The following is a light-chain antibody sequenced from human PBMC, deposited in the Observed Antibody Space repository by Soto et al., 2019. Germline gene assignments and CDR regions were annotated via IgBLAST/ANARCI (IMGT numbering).Light chain of an antibody. CDR2: GTS. CDR1: QSVSSN. CDR3: QQYGSSPQT. Sequence: IVMTQSPATLSVSPWERATLSCRASQSVSSNLAWYQQKPGQAPRLLIYGTSSRATGIPDRFSGSGSGTDFTLTISRLEPEDFAVYYCQQYGSSPQTFGQGTKVDIK. V-gene: IGKV3-20*01. J-gene: IGKJ1*01.